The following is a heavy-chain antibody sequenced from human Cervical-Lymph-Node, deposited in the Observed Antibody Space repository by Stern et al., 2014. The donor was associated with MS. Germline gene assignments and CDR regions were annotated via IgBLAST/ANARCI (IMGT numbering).Heavy chain of an antibody. J-gene: IGHJ3*02. CDR1: GDTFTTYY. Sequence: VQLVQSGAEMKKPGASVKVSCKASGDTFTTYYMHWVRQAPGQGLEWMGIINPSAGTRNYAQNFQGRVTMTSDTSTSTVYVELSSLRSEDTAVYYCARETVGAPDVLDIWGQGTMVTVSS. V-gene: IGHV1-46*03. CDR3: ARETVGAPDVLDI. D-gene: IGHD1-26*01. CDR2: INPSAGTR.